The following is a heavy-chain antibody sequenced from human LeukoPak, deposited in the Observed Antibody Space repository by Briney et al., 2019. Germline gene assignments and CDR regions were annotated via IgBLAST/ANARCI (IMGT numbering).Heavy chain of an antibody. CDR1: GGSISGGGYS. D-gene: IGHD2-21*02. CDR2: IYYSGST. CDR3: ARRSYCGGDCWVPGAFDI. J-gene: IGHJ3*02. Sequence: PSGTLSLTCAVSGGSISGGGYSWSWIRQPPGKGLEWIGYIYYSGSTYYNPSLKSRVTISVDTSKNQFSLKLSSVTAADTAVYYCARRSYCGGDCWVPGAFDIWGQGTMVTVSS. V-gene: IGHV4-30-4*07.